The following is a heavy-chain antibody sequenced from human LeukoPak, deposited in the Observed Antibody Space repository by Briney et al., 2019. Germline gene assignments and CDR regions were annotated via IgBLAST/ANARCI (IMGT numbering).Heavy chain of an antibody. CDR3: ARDNNNLDY. V-gene: IGHV3-11*04. CDR1: GFTFSDYY. CDR2: ISNSGSTI. J-gene: IGHJ4*02. D-gene: IGHD1-14*01. Sequence: GGSLRLSCAASGFTFSDYYMSWIRQAPGKGLEWVSYISNSGSTIYYADSVKGRFTISRDNAKNSLYLQMNRLRADEDTAVCYCARDNNNLDYWGQGTLVTVSS.